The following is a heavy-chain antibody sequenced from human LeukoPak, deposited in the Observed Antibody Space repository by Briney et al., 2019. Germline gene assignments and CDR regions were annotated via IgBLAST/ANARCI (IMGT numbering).Heavy chain of an antibody. CDR1: GYSISSGYY. J-gene: IGHJ4*02. CDR2: IYHSGST. CDR3: ARGYQLNGPFDY. V-gene: IGHV4-38-2*02. Sequence: SETLSLTCTVSGYSISSGYYWGWIRQPPGKGLEWIGSIYHSGSTYYNPSLKSRVTISVDTSKNQFSLKLSSVTAADTAVYYCARGYQLNGPFDYWGQGTLVTVSS. D-gene: IGHD5-18*01.